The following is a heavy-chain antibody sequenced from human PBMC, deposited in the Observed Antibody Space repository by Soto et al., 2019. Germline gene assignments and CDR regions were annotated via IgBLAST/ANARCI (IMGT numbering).Heavy chain of an antibody. CDR1: GYSFTSYW. CDR3: ASDSYCGGDCYSGFDY. V-gene: IGHV5-51*01. D-gene: IGHD2-21*02. Sequence: GESLKISCKGSGYSFTSYWIGWVRQIPWKGLEWMGIIYPGDSDTRYSPSFQGQVTISADKSISTAYLQWSSLKASDTAMYYCASDSYCGGDCYSGFDYWGQGTLVTVSS. CDR2: IYPGDSDT. J-gene: IGHJ4*02.